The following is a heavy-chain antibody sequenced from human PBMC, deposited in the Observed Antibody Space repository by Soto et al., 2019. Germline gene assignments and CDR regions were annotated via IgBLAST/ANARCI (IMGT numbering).Heavy chain of an antibody. Sequence: QVQLVQSGAEVKKPGASVKVSCKASGYTFTTYYMHWIRQAPGQGLEWMGIIDPRAGSTSHAQKFLGRVTMTRDTSTSTVYMDLRSLRSEDTAVYYCARAGYYDSSGYDGFDIWGQGTMVPVSS. CDR3: ARAGYYDSSGYDGFDI. J-gene: IGHJ3*02. CDR1: GYTFTTYY. V-gene: IGHV1-46*01. D-gene: IGHD3-22*01. CDR2: IDPRAGST.